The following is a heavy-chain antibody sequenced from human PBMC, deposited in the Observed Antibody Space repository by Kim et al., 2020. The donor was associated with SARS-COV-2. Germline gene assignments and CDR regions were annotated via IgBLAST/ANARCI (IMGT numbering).Heavy chain of an antibody. J-gene: IGHJ4*02. Sequence: ASVKVSCKASGYTFTSYAMHWVRQAPGQRLEWMGWINAGNGNTKYSQKFQGRVTITRDTSASTAYMELSSLRSEDTAVYYCAIISSTSCYVCDYWGQGTLVTVSS. CDR3: AIISSTSCYVCDY. CDR2: INAGNGNT. D-gene: IGHD2-2*01. CDR1: GYTFTSYA. V-gene: IGHV1-3*01.